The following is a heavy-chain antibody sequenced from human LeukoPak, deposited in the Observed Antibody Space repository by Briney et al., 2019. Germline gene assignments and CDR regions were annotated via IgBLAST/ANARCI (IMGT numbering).Heavy chain of an antibody. CDR2: IIPILGIA. D-gene: IGHD3-22*01. Sequence: ASVKVSCTASGGTFSSYAISWVRQTPGQGLEWMGRIIPILGIASYAQTFQGRVTITADKSTSTAYMELSSLRSEDTAVYYCARFTYYYDSSGYPFDYWGQGTLVTVSS. J-gene: IGHJ4*02. CDR1: GGTFSSYA. V-gene: IGHV1-69*04. CDR3: ARFTYYYDSSGYPFDY.